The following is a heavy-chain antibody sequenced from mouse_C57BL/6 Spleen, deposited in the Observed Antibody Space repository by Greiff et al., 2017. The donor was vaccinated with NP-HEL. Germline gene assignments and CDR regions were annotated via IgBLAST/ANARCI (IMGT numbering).Heavy chain of an antibody. Sequence: QVQLQQSGAELVKPGASVKISCKASGYAFSSYWMNWVKQRPGKGLEWIGQIYPGDGDTNYNGKFKGKATLTADKSSSTAYMQLSSLTSEDSAVYFCARERNWVYYFDYWGQGTTLTVSS. CDR2: IYPGDGDT. CDR1: GYAFSSYW. V-gene: IGHV1-80*01. CDR3: ARERNWVYYFDY. J-gene: IGHJ2*01. D-gene: IGHD4-1*01.